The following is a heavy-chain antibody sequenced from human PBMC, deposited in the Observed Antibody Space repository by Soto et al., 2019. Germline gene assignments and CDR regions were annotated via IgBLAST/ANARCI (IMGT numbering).Heavy chain of an antibody. D-gene: IGHD7-27*01. J-gene: IGHJ6*02. CDR1: GYTFTSDD. V-gene: IGHV1-8*01. Sequence: QVQLVQSGAEVKKPGASVKVSCKASGYTFTSDDINWVRQATGQGLEWMGWMNRNSGNTGYAQKFQGRVTMTWNTSQSTAYMGLSSLRSEGTDVYYCARERRLGIDGMDVWGQGATVTLSS. CDR3: ARERRLGIDGMDV. CDR2: MNRNSGNT.